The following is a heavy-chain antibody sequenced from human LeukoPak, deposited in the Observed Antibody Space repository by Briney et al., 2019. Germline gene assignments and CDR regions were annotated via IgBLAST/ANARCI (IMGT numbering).Heavy chain of an antibody. D-gene: IGHD3/OR15-3a*01. CDR3: ARGRDWSTIDY. CDR2: INPNSGGT. J-gene: IGHJ4*02. CDR1: GYTFTGYY. Sequence: ASVKVSCKASGYTFTGYYMHWVRQAPGQGLEWMGWINPNSGGTSYAQKFQGRVTMTRDTSISTAYMELSRLRSDDTAVYYCARGRDWSTIDYWGQGTLVTVSS. V-gene: IGHV1-2*02.